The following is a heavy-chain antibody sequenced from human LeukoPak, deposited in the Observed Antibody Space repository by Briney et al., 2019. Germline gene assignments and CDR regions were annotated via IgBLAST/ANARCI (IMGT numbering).Heavy chain of an antibody. CDR2: INPNSGGT. Sequence: ASVKVSCKASGYTFTGYYMHWVRQAPGQGLEWMGWINPNSGGTNYAQKFQGWVTMTRDTSISTAYMELSRLRSDDTAVYYCARDPGYSYGTTSHYGMDVWGQGTTVTVSS. J-gene: IGHJ6*02. CDR3: ARDPGYSYGTTSHYGMDV. CDR1: GYTFTGYY. V-gene: IGHV1-2*04. D-gene: IGHD5-18*01.